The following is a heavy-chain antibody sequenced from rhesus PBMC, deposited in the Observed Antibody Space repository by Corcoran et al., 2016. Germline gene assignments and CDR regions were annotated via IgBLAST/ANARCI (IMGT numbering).Heavy chain of an antibody. J-gene: IGHJ4*01. V-gene: IGHV4-169*01. CDR1: GGSISSSY. CDR3: ARWEYCSSTYCSFFDY. CDR2: NYGSGSST. Sequence: QLQLQESGPGLVKPSETLSVTCAVSGGSISSSYWSWIRQAPGKGVEWIGNNYGSGSSTNYNPSLKSRVTLSVDTSKKQLSLKLSSVTTADTAVYYCARWEYCSSTYCSFFDYWGQGVLVTVSS. D-gene: IGHD2-15*01.